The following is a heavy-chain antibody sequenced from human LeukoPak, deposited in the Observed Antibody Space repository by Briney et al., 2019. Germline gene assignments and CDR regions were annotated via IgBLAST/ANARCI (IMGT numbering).Heavy chain of an antibody. V-gene: IGHV3-30-3*01. CDR3: AKDGTYYDFWSGYSYYYYGMDV. CDR1: GFTFSSYV. J-gene: IGHJ6*02. Sequence: QAGGSLRLSCAASGFTFSSYVMHWVRQAPGKGLEWVAVISYDGSNKYYADSVKGRFTISRDNSKNTLYLQMNSLRAEDTAVYYCAKDGTYYDFWSGYSYYYYGMDVWGQGTTVTVSS. CDR2: ISYDGSNK. D-gene: IGHD3-3*01.